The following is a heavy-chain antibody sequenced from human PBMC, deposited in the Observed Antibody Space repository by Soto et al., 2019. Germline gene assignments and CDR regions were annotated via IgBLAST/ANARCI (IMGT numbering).Heavy chain of an antibody. D-gene: IGHD3-10*01. CDR2: ISWNSGSI. V-gene: IGHV3-9*01. J-gene: IGHJ4*02. Sequence: PGGSLRLSCAASGFTVSTSQMTWVRQAPGKGLEWVSGISWNSGSIGYADSVKGRFTISRDNAKNSLYLQMNSLRAEDTALYYCAKPFTSGSPYYFDYWGQGTLVTVSS. CDR1: GFTVSTSQ. CDR3: AKPFTSGSPYYFDY.